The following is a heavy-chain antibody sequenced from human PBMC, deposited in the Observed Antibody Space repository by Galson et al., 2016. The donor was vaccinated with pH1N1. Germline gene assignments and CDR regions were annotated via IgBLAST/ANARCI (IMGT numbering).Heavy chain of an antibody. Sequence: PALVKPTQTLTLTCTFSGFSLSTDGMCVTWVRQPPGKALEWLAVIDWDDAKHYTSSLKTRLTISKDPSKNQVILTMTNMDPVDTGTYYCSRKRNPQAGSFDYWGQGIPVTVSS. CDR2: IDWDDAK. J-gene: IGHJ4*02. V-gene: IGHV2-70*19. CDR1: GFSLSTDGMC. CDR3: SRKRNPQAGSFDY.